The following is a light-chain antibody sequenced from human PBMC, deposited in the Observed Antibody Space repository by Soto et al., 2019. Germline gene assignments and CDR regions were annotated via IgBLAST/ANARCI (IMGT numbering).Light chain of an antibody. J-gene: IGLJ3*02. CDR1: NSNLGAGYD. CDR2: GNR. CDR3: QAYDYSLTAFV. V-gene: IGLV1-40*01. Sequence: QLVLTQPPSVSGAPGQRVTISCTGNNSNLGAGYDVHWYQQLPGAAPKLVIFGNRNRPSGVPERVSGSKSGTSASLAITGLQAEDEADYYCQAYDYSLTAFVFGGGTKLTVL.